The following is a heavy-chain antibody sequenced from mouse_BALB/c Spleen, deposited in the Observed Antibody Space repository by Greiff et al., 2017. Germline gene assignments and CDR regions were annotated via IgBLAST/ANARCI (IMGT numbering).Heavy chain of an antibody. CDR1: GYTFTSYW. Sequence: DLVKPGASVKLSCKASGYTFTSYWINWIKQRPGQGLEWIGRIAPGSGSTYYNAMFKGKATLTVDTSSSTAYIQLSSLSSEDSAVYFCARRWYYAMDYWGQGTSVTVSS. CDR3: ARRWYYAMDY. CDR2: IAPGSGST. J-gene: IGHJ4*01. V-gene: IGHV1S41*01. D-gene: IGHD2-3*01.